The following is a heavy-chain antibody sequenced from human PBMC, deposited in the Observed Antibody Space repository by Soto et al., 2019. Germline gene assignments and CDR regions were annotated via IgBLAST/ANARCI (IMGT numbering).Heavy chain of an antibody. J-gene: IGHJ4*02. CDR3: ASEITVDGRAGY. CDR1: GFFFSSYT. V-gene: IGHV3-21*01. D-gene: IGHD6-19*01. CDR2: ISGNSGYI. Sequence: EVQLVESGGGLVKPGGSLRLSCAGSGFFFSSYTMNWVRQAPGKGLEWVSSISGNSGYIYYADSVKGRFTISRDNAKNSLLLQMTNLRAEDTAVYYCASEITVDGRAGYWGQGTLVNVSS.